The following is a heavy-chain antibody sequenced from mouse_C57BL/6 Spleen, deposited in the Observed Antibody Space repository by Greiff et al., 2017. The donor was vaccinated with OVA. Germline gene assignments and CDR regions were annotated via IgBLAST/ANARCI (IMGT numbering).Heavy chain of an antibody. CDR1: GYTFTDYN. V-gene: IGHV1-22*01. Sequence: VQLKQSGPELVKPGASVKMSCKASGYTFTDYNMHWVKQSHGKSLEWIGYINPNNGGTSYNQKFKGKATLTVNKSSSTAYMELRSLTSEESAVYYCAIEITTVVAGYWGQGTTLTVSS. CDR3: AIEITTVVAGY. J-gene: IGHJ2*01. D-gene: IGHD1-1*01. CDR2: INPNNGGT.